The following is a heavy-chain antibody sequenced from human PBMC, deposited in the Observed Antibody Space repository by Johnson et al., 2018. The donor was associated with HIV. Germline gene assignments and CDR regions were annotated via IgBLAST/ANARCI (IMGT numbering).Heavy chain of an antibody. CDR3: AKAGNGDAFDI. J-gene: IGHJ3*02. Sequence: QVQLVESGGGVVQPGRSLRLSCAASGFAFSNFGMHWVRQAPGKGLEWVSVTSYDGSNKYYADSVKGRFTISRDNSKNTLYLQMNSLRAEDTAVYYCAKAGNGDAFDIWGQGTMVTVSS. D-gene: IGHD4-23*01. CDR2: TSYDGSNK. V-gene: IGHV3-30*18. CDR1: GFAFSNFG.